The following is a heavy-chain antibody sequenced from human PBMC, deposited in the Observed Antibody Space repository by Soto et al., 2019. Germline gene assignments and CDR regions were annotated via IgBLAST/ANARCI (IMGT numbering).Heavy chain of an antibody. V-gene: IGHV1-18*04. Sequence: ASVKVSCKASGYTFTSYGISWARQAPGQGLEWMGWISAYNGNTNYAQKLQGRVTMTTDTSTSTAYMELRSLRSDDTAVYYCARDHYDSSGYYYDAFDIWGQGTMVTVSS. CDR3: ARDHYDSSGYYYDAFDI. J-gene: IGHJ3*02. CDR2: ISAYNGNT. D-gene: IGHD3-22*01. CDR1: GYTFTSYG.